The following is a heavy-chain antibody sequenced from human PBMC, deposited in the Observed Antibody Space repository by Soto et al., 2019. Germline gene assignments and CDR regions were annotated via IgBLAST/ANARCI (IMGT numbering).Heavy chain of an antibody. V-gene: IGHV4-39*01. Sequence: ETLSLTCTVSCGSITSSEYYCAWILQPPGKGLQFVGTIYYSGSSYSNPSLKSRLSMSVDTSKNQFSLTMKSVTAADTGVYYCASHPLNWSDDDSWGQGVLVTVSS. CDR3: ASHPLNWSDDDS. CDR1: CGSITSSEYY. D-gene: IGHD1-1*01. CDR2: IYYSGSS. J-gene: IGHJ4*02.